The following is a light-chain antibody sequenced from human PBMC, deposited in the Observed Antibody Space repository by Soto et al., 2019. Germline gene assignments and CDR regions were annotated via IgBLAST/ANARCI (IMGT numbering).Light chain of an antibody. J-gene: IGKJ2*01. Sequence: IVLTQYPGTLSLSPGERATLSCRASQSVSSSYLSWYQQKPGQAPRLLIYGAFSRATGIADRFSSSGSGTDFTLTISRTEPEDFAVYYCRQYGSSPLYTFGQGTVLEIK. CDR2: GAF. CDR3: RQYGSSPLYT. V-gene: IGKV3-20*01. CDR1: QSVSSSY.